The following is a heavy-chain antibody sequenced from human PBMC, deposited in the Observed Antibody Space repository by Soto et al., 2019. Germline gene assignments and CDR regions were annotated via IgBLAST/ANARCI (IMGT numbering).Heavy chain of an antibody. CDR2: ISGSGGST. J-gene: IGHJ4*02. V-gene: IGHV3-23*01. CDR3: ATRRYYDSSGYCYFDY. Sequence: GGSLRLSXAASGFTFSSYAMSWVRQAPGKGLEWVSAISGSGGSTYYADSVKGRFTISRDNSKNTLYLQMNSLRAEDTAVYYCATRRYYDSSGYCYFDYWGQGTLVTVSS. D-gene: IGHD3-22*01. CDR1: GFTFSSYA.